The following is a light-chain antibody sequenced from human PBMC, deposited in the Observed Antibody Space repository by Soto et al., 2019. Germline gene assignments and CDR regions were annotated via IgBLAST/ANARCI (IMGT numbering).Light chain of an antibody. CDR1: QSVSTN. CDR3: QQYNNWPPLT. CDR2: GAS. V-gene: IGKV3-15*01. J-gene: IGKJ4*01. Sequence: EIVLTQSPATLSVSPGERVTLSCRASQSVSTNLAWYQQKPGQAPRLLIYGASSRATGIPARFSGSGSGTEFTLTIRSLQSEDFAVYYCQQYNNWPPLTFGGGTKVDIK.